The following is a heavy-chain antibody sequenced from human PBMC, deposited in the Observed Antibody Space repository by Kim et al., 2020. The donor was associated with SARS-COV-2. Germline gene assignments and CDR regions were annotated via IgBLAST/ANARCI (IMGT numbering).Heavy chain of an antibody. CDR1: GFTFSSYA. D-gene: IGHD2-21*02. V-gene: IGHV3-30*04. CDR2: ISNVGNEE. Sequence: GGSLRLSCAASGFTFSSYAMHWVRQAPGKGLEWVASISNVGNEERYVDAVRGRFTISRDNSKNALDLQMNSLRPEDTAVYYCTRDVTAGGTAGTPDYWCRGTLVTVSS. CDR3: TRDVTAGGTAGTPDY. J-gene: IGHJ4*02.